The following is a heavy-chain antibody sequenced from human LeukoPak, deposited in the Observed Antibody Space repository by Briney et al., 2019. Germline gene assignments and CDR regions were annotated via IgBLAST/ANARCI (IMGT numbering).Heavy chain of an antibody. CDR3: ANGGTYSSGP. V-gene: IGHV3-7*01. Sequence: PGGSLRLSCIASGFSFSNYNINWVRQAPGKGLEWVATIKPDGSAQYYVDSVKGRFTISRDNAKNSLFLQINSLRAEDTAVYYCANGGTYSSGPWGQGTLVTVSS. CDR1: GFSFSNYN. CDR2: IKPDGSAQ. J-gene: IGHJ5*02. D-gene: IGHD3-22*01.